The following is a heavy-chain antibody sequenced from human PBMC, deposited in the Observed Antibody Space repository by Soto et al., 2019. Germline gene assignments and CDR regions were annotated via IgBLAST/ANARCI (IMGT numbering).Heavy chain of an antibody. CDR3: ASEPKGIYCSSTSCPYYFDY. V-gene: IGHV5-10-1*01. Sequence: PGESLKISCKGSGYSFTSYWISWVRQMAGKGLEWMGRIDPSDSYTNYSPSFQGHVTISADKSISTAYLQWSSLKASDTAMYYCASEPKGIYCSSTSCPYYFDYWGQGTLVTVSS. J-gene: IGHJ4*02. CDR1: GYSFTSYW. CDR2: IDPSDSYT. D-gene: IGHD2-2*01.